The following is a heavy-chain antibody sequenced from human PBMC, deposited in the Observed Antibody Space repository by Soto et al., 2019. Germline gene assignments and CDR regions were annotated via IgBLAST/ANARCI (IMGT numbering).Heavy chain of an antibody. J-gene: IGHJ6*02. CDR2: INPSGGGT. CDR1: GYTFSNYY. V-gene: IGHV1-46*01. CDR3: ARGPKLTDFGDRGYYGMDV. D-gene: IGHD4-17*01. Sequence: QVHLVQSGAEVKKPGASVTFPCKASGYTFSNYYMHWVRQAPGQGLEWVGIINPSGGGTTYAQNYQGRDTMTRDKSTSTVYLELKSLRSEDKDVYYCARGPKLTDFGDRGYYGMDVWGHGTTVTGSS.